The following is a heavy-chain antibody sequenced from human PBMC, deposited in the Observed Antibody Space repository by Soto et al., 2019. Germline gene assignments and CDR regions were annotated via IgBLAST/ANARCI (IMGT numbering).Heavy chain of an antibody. CDR2: ISYDGSNK. CDR3: ARAKVAGYNWFDP. CDR1: GFTFSSYA. D-gene: IGHD6-19*01. Sequence: QVQLVESGGGVVQPGRSLRLSCAASGFTFSSYAMHWVRQAPGKGLEWVAVISYDGSNKYYADSVKGRFTISRDNSKNTLYLQMNSLRAEDTAVYYCARAKVAGYNWFDPWGQGTLVTVSS. J-gene: IGHJ5*02. V-gene: IGHV3-30-3*01.